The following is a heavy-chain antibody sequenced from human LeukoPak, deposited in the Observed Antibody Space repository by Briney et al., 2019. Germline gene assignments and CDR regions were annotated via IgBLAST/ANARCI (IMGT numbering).Heavy chain of an antibody. V-gene: IGHV3-48*03. CDR3: AREHSSSWEYYFDY. CDR1: GFTFSSYE. CDR2: ISSSGSTI. D-gene: IGHD6-13*01. Sequence: GGSLRLSCAASGFTFSSYEMNWVRQAPGKGLEWVSYISSSGSTIYYADSVKGRFTISRDNAKNSLYLQMNSLRAEDTAVYYCAREHSSSWEYYFDYWGQGTLVTVSS. J-gene: IGHJ4*02.